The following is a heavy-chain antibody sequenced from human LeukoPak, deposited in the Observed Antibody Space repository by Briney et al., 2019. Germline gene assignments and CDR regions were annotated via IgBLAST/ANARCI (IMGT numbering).Heavy chain of an antibody. Sequence: ASVKVSCKASGYTFTGYYMHWVRQAPGQGLEWMGWINPNSGGTNYAQKFQGRVTMTRDTSISTAYMELSRLRSDDTAVYYCARGGPSVGAAFDYWDQGTLVTVSS. CDR3: ARGGPSVGAAFDY. CDR1: GYTFTGYY. CDR2: INPNSGGT. D-gene: IGHD1-26*01. J-gene: IGHJ4*02. V-gene: IGHV1-2*02.